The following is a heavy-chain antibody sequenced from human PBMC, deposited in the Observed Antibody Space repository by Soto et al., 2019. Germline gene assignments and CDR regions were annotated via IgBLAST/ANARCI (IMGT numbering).Heavy chain of an antibody. J-gene: IGHJ4*02. D-gene: IGHD5-18*01. CDR1: VVTVSSNY. V-gene: IGHV3-66*04. CDR2: IYSGGST. CDR3: ARHGYNYGGGYFDY. Sequence: SLRLSCAASVVTVSSNYMSWVRQAPGKGLEWVSVIYSGGSTYYADSVKGRFTISRDNSKNTLYLQMNSLRAEDTAVYYCARHGYNYGGGYFDYWGQGTLVTVSS.